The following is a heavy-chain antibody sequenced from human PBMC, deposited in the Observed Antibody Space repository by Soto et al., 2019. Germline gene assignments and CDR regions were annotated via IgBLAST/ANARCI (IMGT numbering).Heavy chain of an antibody. D-gene: IGHD5-12*01. CDR3: AHRHGGGFSGYDAFDS. CDR1: GFSLSTSRMG. V-gene: IGHV2-5*02. J-gene: IGHJ4*02. Sequence: ITLKESGPTLVKPTQTLTLTCTFSGFSLSTSRMGVGWIRQPPGKALEWLALIYWDDDKRYSPSLKSRLTIIKHTSKNPVVLTMTNMDPVDTATYYCAHRHGGGFSGYDAFDSWGQGTLVTVSS. CDR2: IYWDDDK.